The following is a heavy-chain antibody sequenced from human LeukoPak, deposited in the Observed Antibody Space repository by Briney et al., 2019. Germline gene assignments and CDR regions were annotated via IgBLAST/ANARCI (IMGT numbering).Heavy chain of an antibody. Sequence: SETLSLTCTVSGGSISSSSYYWGWIRQPPGKGLEWIGSIYYSGSTYYNPSLKSRVTISVDTSKNQFSLKLSSVTAADTAIYYCARLGYNTGWYGMDYWGQGILVTVSS. CDR3: ARLGYNTGWYGMDY. D-gene: IGHD6-19*01. CDR1: GGSISSSSYY. V-gene: IGHV4-39*07. CDR2: IYYSGST. J-gene: IGHJ4*02.